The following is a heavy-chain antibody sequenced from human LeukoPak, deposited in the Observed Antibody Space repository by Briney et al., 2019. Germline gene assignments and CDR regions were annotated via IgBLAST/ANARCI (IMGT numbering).Heavy chain of an antibody. J-gene: IGHJ3*02. CDR1: GGSISSYY. CDR3: ARQLLLWFGESNAFDI. D-gene: IGHD3-10*01. Sequence: SETLSLTCTVSGGSISSYYWSWIRQPPGKGLEWIGYIYYSGSTNYNPSLKSRVTISVDTSKNQFSLKLSSVTAADTAVYYCARQLLLWFGESNAFDIWGQGTMVTVSS. CDR2: IYYSGST. V-gene: IGHV4-59*08.